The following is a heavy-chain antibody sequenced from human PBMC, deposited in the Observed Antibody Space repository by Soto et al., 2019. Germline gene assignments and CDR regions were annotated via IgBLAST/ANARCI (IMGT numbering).Heavy chain of an antibody. Sequence: GGSLRLSCAASGFTFSDYYMSWIRQAPGKGLEWVSYISSSGSTIYYADSVKGRFTISRDNAKNSLYLQMNSLRAEDTAVYYCARDETLLLWFGESHSIGYWGQGTLVTVSS. CDR2: ISSSGSTI. CDR1: GFTFSDYY. V-gene: IGHV3-11*01. CDR3: ARDETLLLWFGESHSIGY. D-gene: IGHD3-10*01. J-gene: IGHJ4*02.